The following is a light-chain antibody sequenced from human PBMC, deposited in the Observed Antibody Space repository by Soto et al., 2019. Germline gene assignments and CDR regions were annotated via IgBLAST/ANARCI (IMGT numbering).Light chain of an antibody. Sequence: EIVLTQSPGTLSLSPGERATLSCRASQSVSSSYLAWYQQKPGQAPRLLIYDTSTRATGIPARFSGSGSGTEFTLTISSLQSEDFAVYYCQQYNNWPPITFGQGTRREIK. J-gene: IGKJ5*01. V-gene: IGKV3-15*01. CDR1: QSVSSSY. CDR2: DTS. CDR3: QQYNNWPPIT.